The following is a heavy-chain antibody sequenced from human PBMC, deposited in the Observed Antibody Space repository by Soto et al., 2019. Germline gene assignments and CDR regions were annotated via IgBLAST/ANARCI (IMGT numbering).Heavy chain of an antibody. J-gene: IGHJ1*01. Sequence: SVKVSCKASGGAFSRHAVSWMRRAPGQGIEWMGGIIPIFGTANYAQKFQGRVTITADESTSTAYMELSSLRSEDTAVYYCASCTRSIQVYCGQGPVVTVSS. V-gene: IGHV1-69*13. CDR1: GGAFSRHA. CDR2: IIPIFGTA. D-gene: IGHD5-18*01. CDR3: ASCTRSIQVY.